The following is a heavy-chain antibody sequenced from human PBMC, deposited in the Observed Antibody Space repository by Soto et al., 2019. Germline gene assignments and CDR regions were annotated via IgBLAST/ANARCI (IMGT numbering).Heavy chain of an antibody. D-gene: IGHD3-22*01. CDR3: ARGAVTVYYEP. CDR2: INHSGST. CDR1: GGSFSGYY. Sequence: SETLSLTCAVYGGSFSGYYWSWIRQPPGKGLEWIGEINHSGSTNYNPSLKSRVTISVDTSKNQFSLKLSSVTAADTAVYYCARGAVTVYYEPRCQGPLVTVST. J-gene: IGHJ5*02. V-gene: IGHV4-34*01.